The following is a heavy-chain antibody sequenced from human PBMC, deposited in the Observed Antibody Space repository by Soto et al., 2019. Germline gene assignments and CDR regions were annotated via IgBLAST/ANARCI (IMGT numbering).Heavy chain of an antibody. CDR1: GGSFSGYY. J-gene: IGHJ5*02. V-gene: IGHV4-34*01. CDR2: INHSGST. Sequence: SETLSLTCAVYGGSFSGYYWSWIRQPPGKGLEWIGEINHSGSTNYNPSLKSRVTISVDTSKNQFSLKLSSVTAADTAVYYCAREGGYNRNWFDPLGQGTLVTVSS. D-gene: IGHD5-12*01. CDR3: AREGGYNRNWFDP.